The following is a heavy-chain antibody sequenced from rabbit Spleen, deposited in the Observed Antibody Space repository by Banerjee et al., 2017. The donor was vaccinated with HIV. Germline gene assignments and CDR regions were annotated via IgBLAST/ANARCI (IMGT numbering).Heavy chain of an antibody. CDR3: ARLGHADYPYAYGLKL. J-gene: IGHJ4*01. CDR2: IDSGSSGFT. D-gene: IGHD6-1*01. V-gene: IGHV1S40*01. Sequence: QSLEESGGDLVRPGASLTLTCTASGVSFSSSSYICWVRQAPGKGLEWIACIDSGSSGFTYFATWAKGRFTCSKTSSTTVTLQMTRLTAADTATYFCARLGHADYPYAYGLKLWGPGTLVTVS. CDR1: GVSFSSSSY.